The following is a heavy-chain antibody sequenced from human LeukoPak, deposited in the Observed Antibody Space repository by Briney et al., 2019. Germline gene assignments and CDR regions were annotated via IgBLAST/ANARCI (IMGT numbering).Heavy chain of an antibody. CDR1: GFTFDDYA. CDR3: AKANRGYSYGYGDAFDI. D-gene: IGHD5-18*01. Sequence: GGSLRLSCAASGFTFDDYAMHWVRQAPGKGLEWVSGISRNSGRIGYADSVKGRFTISRDNAKNSLYLQMNSLRAEDMAVYYCAKANRGYSYGYGDAFDIWGQGTMVTVSP. CDR2: ISRNSGRI. V-gene: IGHV3-9*03. J-gene: IGHJ3*02.